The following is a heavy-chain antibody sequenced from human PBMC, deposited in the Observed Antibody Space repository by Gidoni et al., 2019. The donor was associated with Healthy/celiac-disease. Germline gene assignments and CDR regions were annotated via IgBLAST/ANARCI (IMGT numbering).Heavy chain of an antibody. Sequence: EVQLLESGGGLVQPGGSLRLSCAASGFTFSSYAMSWVRQAPGKGLEWVSAISGSGGNTYYADSVKGRFTISRDNSKNTLYLQMNSLRAEDTAVYYCAKGGGDWNYVLYWGQGTLVTVSS. D-gene: IGHD1-7*01. CDR3: AKGGGDWNYVLY. V-gene: IGHV3-23*01. J-gene: IGHJ4*02. CDR1: GFTFSSYA. CDR2: ISGSGGNT.